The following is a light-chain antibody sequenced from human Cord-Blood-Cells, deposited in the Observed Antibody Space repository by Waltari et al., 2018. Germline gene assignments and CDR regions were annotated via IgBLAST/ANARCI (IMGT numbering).Light chain of an antibody. CDR3: CSYAGSYTWV. J-gene: IGLJ3*02. CDR2: DVS. CDR1: SSYVGGYNY. V-gene: IGLV2-11*01. Sequence: QSALTQPRSVSGSPGQSVTISCTGTSSYVGGYNYVSWYQQHPVKAPKLMIYDVSKRPSGVPDRFSGSKSGNTASLTISGLQAEDEADYYCCSYAGSYTWVFGGGTKLTVL.